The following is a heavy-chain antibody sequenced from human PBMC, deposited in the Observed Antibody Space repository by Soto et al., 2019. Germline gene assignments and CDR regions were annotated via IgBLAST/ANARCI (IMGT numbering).Heavy chain of an antibody. Sequence: SETLSLTCAVSGGSISRGGYYWSWIRQHPGKGLEWIGYIYYSGSTYYNPSLKSRVTISVDTSKNQFSLKLSAVTAADTAVYYCARDLQYSRLFYGMDVWGQGTLVTVSS. CDR1: GGSISRGGYY. V-gene: IGHV4-31*11. D-gene: IGHD6-13*01. J-gene: IGHJ6*02. CDR2: IYYSGST. CDR3: ARDLQYSRLFYGMDV.